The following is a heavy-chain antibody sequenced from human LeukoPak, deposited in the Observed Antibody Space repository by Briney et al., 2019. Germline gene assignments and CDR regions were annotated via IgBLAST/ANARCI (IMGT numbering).Heavy chain of an antibody. D-gene: IGHD6-13*01. CDR3: ASSSSWEGGMDV. V-gene: IGHV4-39*07. CDR1: GGSISSSSYY. Sequence: SETLSLTCTVSGGSISSSSYYWGWIRQPPGKGLEWIGSIYYSGSTYYNPSLKSRVTISVDTSKNQFSLKLSSVTAADTTVYYCASSSSWEGGMDVWGQGTTVTVSS. CDR2: IYYSGST. J-gene: IGHJ6*02.